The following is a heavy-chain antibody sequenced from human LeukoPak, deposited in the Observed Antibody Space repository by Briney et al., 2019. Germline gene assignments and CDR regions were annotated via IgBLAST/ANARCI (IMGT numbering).Heavy chain of an antibody. V-gene: IGHV3-30*04. Sequence: GGSLRLSGAASGFTFRSYAMHWVRQAPGKGVEWVAVISYDGSNKYYADSVKGRFTISRDNSKNTLYLQMNSLRAEDTAVYCCARRRQDLAVADYWGQGTLVTVSS. CDR2: ISYDGSNK. CDR3: ARRRQDLAVADY. CDR1: GFTFRSYA. J-gene: IGHJ4*02. D-gene: IGHD6-19*01.